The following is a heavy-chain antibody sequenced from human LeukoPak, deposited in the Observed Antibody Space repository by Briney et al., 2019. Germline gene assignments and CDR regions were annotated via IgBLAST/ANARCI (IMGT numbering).Heavy chain of an antibody. V-gene: IGHV3-53*01. Sequence: GGSLRLSCAASGFTVSDNYMSWVRQAPGKGLGWVSVLYSDGTTYYADSVKGRFTISRDNSKNTLYLQMNNLRAEDTAVYYCARAAYDSNGYTANHDYWGQGTLVTVSS. CDR2: LYSDGTT. D-gene: IGHD3-22*01. CDR3: ARAAYDSNGYTANHDY. CDR1: GFTVSDNY. J-gene: IGHJ4*02.